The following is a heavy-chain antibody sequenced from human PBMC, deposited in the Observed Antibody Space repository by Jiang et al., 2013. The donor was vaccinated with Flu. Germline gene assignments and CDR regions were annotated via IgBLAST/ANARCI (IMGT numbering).Heavy chain of an antibody. Sequence: RLSCAASGFPFTSYNMHWVRQAPGKGLEWVSAISSSTNYIYYADSVKGRFIISRDNAENSLYLQMSSLRAEDTAVYYCARADGSGTLSYYYSMSVWGQGTTVTVSS. J-gene: IGHJ6*02. CDR3: ARADGSGTLSYYYSMSV. CDR1: GFPFTSYN. CDR2: ISSSTNYI. D-gene: IGHD3-10*01. V-gene: IGHV3-21*01.